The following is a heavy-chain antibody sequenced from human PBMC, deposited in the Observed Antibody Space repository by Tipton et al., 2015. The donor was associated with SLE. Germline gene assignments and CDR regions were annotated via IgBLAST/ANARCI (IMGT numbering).Heavy chain of an antibody. D-gene: IGHD3-3*01. Sequence: TLSLTCTVSGTSINSHYWSWVRQPPGKGLEWIGYIYYSGSTNYNPSLKSRVTISVDTSKNQFSLKLSSVTAADTAVYYCARGRKVGFLEWLSYFDYWGQGTLVTVSS. CDR2: IYYSGST. J-gene: IGHJ4*02. CDR1: GTSINSHY. V-gene: IGHV4-59*11. CDR3: ARGRKVGFLEWLSYFDY.